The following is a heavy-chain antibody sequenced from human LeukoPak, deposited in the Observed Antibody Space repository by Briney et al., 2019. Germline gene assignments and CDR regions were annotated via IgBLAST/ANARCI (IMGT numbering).Heavy chain of an antibody. CDR1: GFTFSSYG. V-gene: IGHV3-30*02. D-gene: IGHD4-17*01. CDR3: AKWIRKAENHYGDYVGPSYYFDY. Sequence: PGGSLRLXCAASGFTFSSYGMHWVRQAPGKGLEWVAFIRYDGSNKYYADSVKGRFTISRDNSNNTLYLQMNSLRAEDTAVYYCAKWIRKAENHYGDYVGPSYYFDYWGQGTLVTVSS. CDR2: IRYDGSNK. J-gene: IGHJ4*02.